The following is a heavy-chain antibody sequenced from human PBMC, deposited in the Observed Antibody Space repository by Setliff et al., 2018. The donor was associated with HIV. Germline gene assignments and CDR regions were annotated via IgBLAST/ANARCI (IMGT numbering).Heavy chain of an antibody. V-gene: IGHV4-30-4*08. CDR2: MYYSGST. CDR3: ARAGITIFWNAFDM. CDR1: GGSISSSDYY. D-gene: IGHD3-9*01. Sequence: RTSEPLSLTCTVSGGSISSSDYYWSWIRQPPGKGLEWIGYMYYSGSTYSNPSLKSRLTISLDASKNQFSLKLSTVTAADTAVYYCARAGITIFWNAFDMWGQGTMVTVSS. J-gene: IGHJ3*02.